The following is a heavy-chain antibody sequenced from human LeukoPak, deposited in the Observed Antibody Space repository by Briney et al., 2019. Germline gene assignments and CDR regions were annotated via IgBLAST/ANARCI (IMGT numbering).Heavy chain of an antibody. D-gene: IGHD2-15*01. CDR2: INPNSGGT. Sequence: ASVKVSCKASGYTFTGYYMHWVRQAPGQGLKWMGWINPNSGGTNYAQKFQGRVTMTRDTSISTAYMELSRLRSDDTAVYYCARDGYCSGGSCYDYYYMDVWGKGTTVTVSS. CDR1: GYTFTGYY. J-gene: IGHJ6*03. V-gene: IGHV1-2*02. CDR3: ARDGYCSGGSCYDYYYMDV.